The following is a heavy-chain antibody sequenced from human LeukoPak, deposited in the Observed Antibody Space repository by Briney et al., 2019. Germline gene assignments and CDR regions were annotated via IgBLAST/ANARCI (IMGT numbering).Heavy chain of an antibody. D-gene: IGHD2-15*01. Sequence: GGSLRLSCAASGFTFSSYAMSWVRQAPGKGLEWVSAIGGSGGSTYYADSVKGRFTISRDNSKNTLYLQMNSLRAEDTAVYYCAKVSQKVVVAVYFDDWGQGAPVTVAS. CDR2: IGGSGGST. CDR1: GFTFSSYA. CDR3: AKVSQKVVVAVYFDD. J-gene: IGHJ4*02. V-gene: IGHV3-23*01.